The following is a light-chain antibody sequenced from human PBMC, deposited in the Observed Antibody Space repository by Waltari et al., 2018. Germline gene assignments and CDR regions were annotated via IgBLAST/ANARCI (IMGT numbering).Light chain of an antibody. CDR1: QSVCRY. V-gene: IGKV3-20*01. Sequence: EIVLTQSPGTLSLSPGERATLTCRASQSVCRYLVWSQQKPGQAPRLLIYHASIRATGIPDRFSGSGSGTDFSLTISRLEPEDFAVYYCQKYESLPATFGQGTKVEI. CDR3: QKYESLPAT. J-gene: IGKJ1*01. CDR2: HAS.